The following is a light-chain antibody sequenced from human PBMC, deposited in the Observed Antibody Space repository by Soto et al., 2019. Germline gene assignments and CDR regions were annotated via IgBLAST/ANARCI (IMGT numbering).Light chain of an antibody. CDR1: SSNSGSNT. CDR3: ATWDDSLNGL. J-gene: IGLJ2*01. V-gene: IGLV1-44*01. CDR2: SNN. Sequence: QSVLTQPPSASGTPGQRVTISCSGSSSNSGSNTVNWYQQLPGTAPKLLMYSNNQRPSGVPDRFSGSKSGTSASLAISGLQSEDEADYYCATWDDSLNGLFGGGTKLTVL.